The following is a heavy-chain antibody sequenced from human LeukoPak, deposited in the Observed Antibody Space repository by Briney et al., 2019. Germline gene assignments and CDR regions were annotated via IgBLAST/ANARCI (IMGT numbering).Heavy chain of an antibody. Sequence: PSETLSLTCTVSGGSISSSSYYWGWIRQPPGKGLEWIGSIYYSGSTYYNPSLKSRVTIPVDTSKNQFSLKLSSVTAADTAVYYCAGGSGSYYPLLGYWGQGTLVTVSS. CDR1: GGSISSSSYY. D-gene: IGHD3-10*01. CDR2: IYYSGST. CDR3: AGGSGSYYPLLGY. J-gene: IGHJ4*02. V-gene: IGHV4-39*07.